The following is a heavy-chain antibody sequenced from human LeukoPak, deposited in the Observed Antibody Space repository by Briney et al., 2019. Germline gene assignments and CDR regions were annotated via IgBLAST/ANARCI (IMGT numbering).Heavy chain of an antibody. J-gene: IGHJ4*02. D-gene: IGHD6-13*01. V-gene: IGHV4-4*07. CDR3: ARVTGYVMEDYFDY. CDR2: IYTSGST. CDR1: GGSISSYD. Sequence: SETLSLTCTVSGGSISSYDWSWIRQPAGKGLEWIGRIYTSGSTNYNPSLKSRVTMSVNTSKNQFSLNLSSVTAADTAVYYCARVTGYVMEDYFDYWGQGTLVTVSS.